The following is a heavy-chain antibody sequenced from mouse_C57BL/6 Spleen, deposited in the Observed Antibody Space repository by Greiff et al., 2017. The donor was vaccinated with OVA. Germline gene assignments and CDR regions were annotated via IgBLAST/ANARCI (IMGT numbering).Heavy chain of an antibody. CDR3: ARDGYGGNAMDY. CDR2: INYDGSST. V-gene: IGHV5-16*01. CDR1: GFTFSDYY. D-gene: IGHD2-14*01. J-gene: IGHJ4*01. Sequence: EVQLQESEGGLVQPGSSMKLSCTASGFTFSDYYMAWVRQVPEKGLEWVANINYDGSSTYYLDSLKSRFIISRDNAKNILYLQMSSLKSEDTATYYCARDGYGGNAMDYWGQGTSVTVSS.